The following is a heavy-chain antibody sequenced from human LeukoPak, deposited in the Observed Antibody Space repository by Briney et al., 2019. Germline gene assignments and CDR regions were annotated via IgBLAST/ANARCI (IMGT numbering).Heavy chain of an antibody. J-gene: IGHJ4*02. CDR1: GFTFSSYS. Sequence: PGGSLRLSCAASGFTFSSYSMNWVRQAPGKGLEWVSSISSSSSYIYYADSVKGRFTISRDNAKNSLYLQMNSLRAEDTAVYYCARDGIAAAGTLDYWGQGTLVTVSS. CDR3: ARDGIAAAGTLDY. D-gene: IGHD6-13*01. CDR2: ISSSSSYI. V-gene: IGHV3-21*01.